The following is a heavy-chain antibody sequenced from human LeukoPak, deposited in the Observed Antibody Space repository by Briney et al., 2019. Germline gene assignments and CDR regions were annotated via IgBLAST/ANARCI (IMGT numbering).Heavy chain of an antibody. CDR3: ARRSQSSLGDY. CDR2: INHSGST. CDR1: GGSFSGYY. D-gene: IGHD2-15*01. V-gene: IGHV4-34*01. Sequence: SETLSLTCAVYGGSFSGYYWSWIRQPPGKGLEWIGEINHSGSTNYNPSLKSRVTISVDTSKNQSSLKLSSVTAADTAVYYCARRSQSSLGDYWGQGTLVTVSS. J-gene: IGHJ4*02.